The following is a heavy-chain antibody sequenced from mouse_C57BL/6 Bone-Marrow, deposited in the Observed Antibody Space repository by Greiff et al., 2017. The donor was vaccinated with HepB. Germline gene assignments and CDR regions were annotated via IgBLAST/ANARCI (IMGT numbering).Heavy chain of an antibody. J-gene: IGHJ3*01. CDR3: ARSRTGPFAY. CDR2: IYPRSGNT. CDR1: GYTFTSYG. V-gene: IGHV1-81*01. Sequence: VKLMESGAELARPGASVKLSCKASGYTFTSYGISWVKQRTGQGLEWIGEIYPRSGNTYYNEKFKGKATLTADKSSSTAYMELRSLTSEDSAVYFCARSRTGPFAYWGQGTLVTVSA. D-gene: IGHD4-1*01.